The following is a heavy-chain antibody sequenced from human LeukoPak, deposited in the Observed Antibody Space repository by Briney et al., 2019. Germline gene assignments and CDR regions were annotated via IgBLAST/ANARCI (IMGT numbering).Heavy chain of an antibody. CDR1: GFSFSSFA. D-gene: IGHD3-22*01. V-gene: IGHV3-23*01. Sequence: GGSLRLSCVASGFSFSSFARSWVRQAPGKGLQWVSVITGPGENAYYTDSVEGRFTISRDNSKNTLYLYMDSLRVEDTAVYYCAKNRPRTDYYDSSGFNDAFDIWGRGTMVTVSS. CDR3: AKNRPRTDYYDSSGFNDAFDI. J-gene: IGHJ3*02. CDR2: ITGPGENA.